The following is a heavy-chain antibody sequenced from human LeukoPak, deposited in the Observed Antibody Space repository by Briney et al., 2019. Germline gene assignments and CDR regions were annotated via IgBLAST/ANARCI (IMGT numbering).Heavy chain of an antibody. J-gene: IGHJ4*02. CDR3: AKYVLMGPTRAFDS. Sequence: PGGSLRLSCAASGFTFSNYAMTWVCQAPGKGLEWVSTIGIVSDTYYADSVKGRFTISRDNSKNTLYLQVNSLRAEDTAVYYCAKYVLMGPTRAFDSWGQGSLVTVSS. CDR2: IGIVSDT. D-gene: IGHD1-26*01. V-gene: IGHV3-23*01. CDR1: GFTFSNYA.